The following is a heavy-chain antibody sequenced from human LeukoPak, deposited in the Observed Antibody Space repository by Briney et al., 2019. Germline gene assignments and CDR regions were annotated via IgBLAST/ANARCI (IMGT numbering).Heavy chain of an antibody. D-gene: IGHD3-22*01. CDR2: VYRSGSI. Sequence: SETLSLTCTVSGDSLVSGHYWGWIRQPPGQGLEWVGSVYRSGSIYYNPSLKSRVIMSVDTSKNQFSLKLSSLTAADTAIYYCAREIYYDSSAYDYWGQGTLVTVSS. J-gene: IGHJ4*02. CDR1: GDSLVSGHY. CDR3: AREIYYDSSAYDY. V-gene: IGHV4-38-2*02.